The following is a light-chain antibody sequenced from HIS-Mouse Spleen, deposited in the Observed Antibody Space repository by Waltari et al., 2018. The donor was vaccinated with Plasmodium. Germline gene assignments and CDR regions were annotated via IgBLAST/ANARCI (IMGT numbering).Light chain of an antibody. J-gene: IGLJ3*02. Sequence: SYELTQPLSVSVALGQTARITCGGNNIGSKNVHWYQQKPGQAPVLVIHRDSNRPSGIPERFSGSNPGNTATLTSSRAQAGEEADYYCQVWDSSTVFGGGTKLTVL. CDR3: QVWDSSTV. V-gene: IGLV3-9*01. CDR2: RDS. CDR1: NIGSKN.